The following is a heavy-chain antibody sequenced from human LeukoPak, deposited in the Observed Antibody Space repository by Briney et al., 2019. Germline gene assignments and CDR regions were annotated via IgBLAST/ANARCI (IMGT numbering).Heavy chain of an antibody. CDR2: IYPGDSDT. J-gene: IGHJ5*02. D-gene: IGHD4-17*01. CDR3: ARQVAATVTTIWFDP. V-gene: IGHV5-51*01. CDR1: GYRFSDYW. Sequence: GESLKISCKSSGYRFSDYWIAWVRQMPGKGLEWMGIIYPGDSDTRYSPSFQGQVTISADKSISTAYLQWSSLKASDTAMYYCARQVAATVTTIWFDPWGQGTLVTVSS.